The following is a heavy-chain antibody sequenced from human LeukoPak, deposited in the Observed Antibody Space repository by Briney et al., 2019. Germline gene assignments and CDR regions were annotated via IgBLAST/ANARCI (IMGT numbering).Heavy chain of an antibody. V-gene: IGHV3-33*01. Sequence: GGSLRLSCAASGFTFSSYGMHWVRQAPGKGLEWVAVIWYDGSNKYYADSVKGRFTISRDNSKNTLYLQMNSLRAEDTAVYYCAREALGTSGIFDYWGQGTLVTVSS. D-gene: IGHD6-13*01. CDR2: IWYDGSNK. CDR1: GFTFSSYG. CDR3: AREALGTSGIFDY. J-gene: IGHJ4*02.